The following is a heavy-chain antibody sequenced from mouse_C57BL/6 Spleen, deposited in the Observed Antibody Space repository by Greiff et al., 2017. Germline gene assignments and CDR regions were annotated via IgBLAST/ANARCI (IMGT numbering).Heavy chain of an antibody. Sequence: EVQLQQSGPELVKPGASVKISCKASGYSFTDYNMNWVKQSNGKSLEWIGVLNPNYGTTSYHQKFKGDAALPVDQSSSPAYMQLNSLTSEDSAAYYWARGGVSYVDYWGQGTTLTVSS. CDR2: LNPNYGTT. CDR1: GYSFTDYN. CDR3: ARGGVSYVDY. V-gene: IGHV1-39*01. J-gene: IGHJ2*01. D-gene: IGHD1-1*02.